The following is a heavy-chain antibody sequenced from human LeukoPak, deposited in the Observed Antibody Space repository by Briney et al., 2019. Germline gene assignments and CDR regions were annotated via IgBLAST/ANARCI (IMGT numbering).Heavy chain of an antibody. D-gene: IGHD1-26*01. Sequence: GGSLRLSCAASGFSFSTYWMSWVRQAPGKGLEWVANIKQDGTEKYYVDSVKGRFTISRDNAKNSLYLQMNSLRAEDTAVYYCARVPRGSYYDYWGQGTLVTVSS. V-gene: IGHV3-7*01. CDR3: ARVPRGSYYDY. J-gene: IGHJ4*02. CDR2: IKQDGTEK. CDR1: GFSFSTYW.